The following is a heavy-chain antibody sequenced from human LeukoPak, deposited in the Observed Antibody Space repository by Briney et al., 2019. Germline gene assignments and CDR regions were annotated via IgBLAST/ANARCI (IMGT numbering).Heavy chain of an antibody. D-gene: IGHD3-9*01. CDR2: ISSSSSYI. J-gene: IGHJ6*03. V-gene: IGHV3-21*01. CDR1: GFTFSSYS. CDR3: ARDHHPWLRCFDWHMDV. Sequence: GGSLRLSCAASGFTFSSYSMNWVRQAPGKGLEWVSSISSSSSYIYYADSVKGRFTISRDNAKNSLYLQMNSLRAEDTAVYYCARDHHPWLRCFDWHMDVWGKGTTVTVSS.